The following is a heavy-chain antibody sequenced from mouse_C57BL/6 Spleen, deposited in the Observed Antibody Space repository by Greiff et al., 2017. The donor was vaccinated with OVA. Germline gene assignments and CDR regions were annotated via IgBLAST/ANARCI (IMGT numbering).Heavy chain of an antibody. J-gene: IGHJ2*01. V-gene: IGHV1-59*01. Sequence: VQLQQPGAELVRPGPSVKLSCKASGYTFTSYWMHWVKQRPGQGLEWIGVIDPSDSYTNYNQKFKGKATLTVDTSSSTAYMQLSSLTSEDSAVYYCAKGYRDFDYWGQGTTLTVSS. CDR3: AKGYRDFDY. CDR1: GYTFTSYW. D-gene: IGHD2-2*01. CDR2: IDPSDSYT.